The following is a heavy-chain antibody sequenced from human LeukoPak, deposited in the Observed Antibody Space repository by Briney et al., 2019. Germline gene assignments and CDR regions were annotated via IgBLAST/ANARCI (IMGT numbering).Heavy chain of an antibody. CDR3: ARGVGYSSSSNFDY. Sequence: GGSLRLSCAASGFTFSSYSMNWVRQAPGKGLEWVSSISSSSYIYYADSVKGRFTISRDNAKNSLYLQMNSLRAEDTAVYYCARGVGYSSSSNFDYWGQGTLVTVSS. CDR2: ISSSSYI. CDR1: GFTFSSYS. V-gene: IGHV3-21*01. J-gene: IGHJ4*02. D-gene: IGHD6-6*01.